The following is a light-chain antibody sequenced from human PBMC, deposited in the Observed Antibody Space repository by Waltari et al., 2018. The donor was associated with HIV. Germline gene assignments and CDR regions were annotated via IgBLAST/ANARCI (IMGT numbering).Light chain of an antibody. CDR2: WAS. V-gene: IGKV4-1*01. CDR1: QSIFNSSNSKNN. CDR3: QQYYITQYS. J-gene: IGKJ2*03. Sequence: DIVMTQSPDPLAVSLGARATTNCKSSQSIFNSSNSKNNLAWYQQKPGQTPKLLIYWASTRESGVPDRFSGSGSGTDFTLTISSLRAEDVAVYYCQQYYITQYSFSQGTKLKIK.